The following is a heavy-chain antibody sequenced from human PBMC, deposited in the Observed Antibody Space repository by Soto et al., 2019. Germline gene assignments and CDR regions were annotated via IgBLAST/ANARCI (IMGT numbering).Heavy chain of an antibody. D-gene: IGHD4-4*01. CDR1: GGSISSYY. J-gene: IGHJ4*02. CDR3: ARHGMAAVTQ. V-gene: IGHV4-59*08. CDR2: IYYSGST. Sequence: PSETLSLTCTVSGGSISSYYWSWIRQPPGKGLEWIGYIYYSGSTHHNPSLKSRVTISVDTSKNQFSLKLSSVTAADTAVYYCARHGMAAVTQWGRGTLVTVS.